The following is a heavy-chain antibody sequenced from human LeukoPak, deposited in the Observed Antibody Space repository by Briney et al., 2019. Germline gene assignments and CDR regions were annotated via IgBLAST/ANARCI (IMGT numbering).Heavy chain of an antibody. CDR3: ARESGDCSGGSCYSSWFDP. CDR1: GYTFTGYY. Sequence: ASVKVSCKASGYTFTGYYMHWVRQAPGQGLEWMGWINPNSGGTNYAQKFQGRVTMTRDTSISTAYMELSRLRSDDTAVYYCARESGDCSGGSCYSSWFDPWGQGTLVTVSS. J-gene: IGHJ5*02. D-gene: IGHD2-15*01. CDR2: INPNSGGT. V-gene: IGHV1-2*02.